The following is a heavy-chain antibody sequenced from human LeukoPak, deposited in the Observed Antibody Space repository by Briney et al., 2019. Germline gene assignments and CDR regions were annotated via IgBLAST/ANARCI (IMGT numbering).Heavy chain of an antibody. D-gene: IGHD6-6*01. CDR2: ISSSGSTI. CDR1: GFTFSDYY. Sequence: GGSLRLSCAASGFTFSDYYMSWIRQAPGKGLEWVSYISSSGSTIYYADSVKGRFTISRDNAKNSLYLQMNSLRAEDTAVYYCARDMSQQLVHDYFDYWGQGTLVTVSS. V-gene: IGHV3-11*04. CDR3: ARDMSQQLVHDYFDY. J-gene: IGHJ4*02.